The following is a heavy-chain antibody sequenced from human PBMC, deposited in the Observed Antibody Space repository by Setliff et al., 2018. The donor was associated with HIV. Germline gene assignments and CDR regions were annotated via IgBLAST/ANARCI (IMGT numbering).Heavy chain of an antibody. Sequence: GESLKISCAASGFTFSSYSMNWVRQAPGKGLEWVSSISSSSSYIYYADSVKGRFTISRDNAENSLYLQMNSLRAEDTAVYYCARDYVWGRRAFDIWGPGTMVTVSS. V-gene: IGHV3-21*01. D-gene: IGHD3-16*01. J-gene: IGHJ3*02. CDR1: GFTFSSYS. CDR2: ISSSSSYI. CDR3: ARDYVWGRRAFDI.